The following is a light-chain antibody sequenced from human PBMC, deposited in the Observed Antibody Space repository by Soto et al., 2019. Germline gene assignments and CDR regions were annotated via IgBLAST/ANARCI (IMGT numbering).Light chain of an antibody. Sequence: QSVLAQPASVSGSPGQSITISCTGTSSDVGSYNLVSWYQQPPDKAPKLIIYDVTNRPSGVPDRFSGSKSGNAASLTISGLQAEDEADYYCSSFTTTNTYVFGSGTKVTVL. V-gene: IGLV2-18*02. J-gene: IGLJ1*01. CDR1: SSDVGSYNL. CDR3: SSFTTTNTYV. CDR2: DVT.